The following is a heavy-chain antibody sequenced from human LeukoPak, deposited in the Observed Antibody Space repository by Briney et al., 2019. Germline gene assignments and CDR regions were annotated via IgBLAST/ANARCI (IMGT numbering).Heavy chain of an antibody. V-gene: IGHV7-4-1*02. CDR3: ARDWFGELLLWVNWFDP. CDR1: GYTFTSYA. J-gene: IGHJ5*02. D-gene: IGHD3-10*01. CDR2: INTNTGNP. Sequence: ASVKVSCKASGYTFTSYAMNWVRQAPGQGLEWMGWINTNTGNPTYAQGFTGRFVFSLDTSVSTAYLQISSLKAEDTAVYYCARDWFGELLLWVNWFDPWGQGTLVTVSS.